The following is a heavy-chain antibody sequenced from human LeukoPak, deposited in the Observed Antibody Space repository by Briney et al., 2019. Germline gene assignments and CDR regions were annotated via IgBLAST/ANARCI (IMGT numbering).Heavy chain of an antibody. J-gene: IGHJ4*02. CDR2: IYTSGGT. D-gene: IGHD6-19*01. Sequence: SETPCLTCTVSGGSISNYYWTWIWQPAGKGLEWIGRIYTSGGTNYNPSLTSRVTMSVDTSTNQFSLKLSSVTAADTAMYYCARAAEYSSGWYLFDYWGQGILVTVSA. V-gene: IGHV4-4*07. CDR3: ARAAEYSSGWYLFDY. CDR1: GGSISNYY.